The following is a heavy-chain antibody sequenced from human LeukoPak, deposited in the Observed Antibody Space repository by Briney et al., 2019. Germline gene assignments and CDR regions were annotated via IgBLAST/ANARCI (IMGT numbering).Heavy chain of an antibody. CDR1: GFTFSSYA. CDR3: AIIPRGYSGYDFLSPIDY. D-gene: IGHD5-12*01. CDR2: ISGSGGST. J-gene: IGHJ4*02. Sequence: AGGSLRLSCAASGFTFSSYAMSWVRQAPGKGLEWVSAISGSGGSTYYADSVKGRLTISRDNSKNTLYLQMNSLRAEDTAVYYCAIIPRGYSGYDFLSPIDYWGQGTLVTVSS. V-gene: IGHV3-23*01.